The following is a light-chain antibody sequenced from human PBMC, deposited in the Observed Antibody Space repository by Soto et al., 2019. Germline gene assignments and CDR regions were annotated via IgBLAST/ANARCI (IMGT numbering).Light chain of an antibody. Sequence: QSALTQPASVSGSPGQSITISCTGTSSDVGNYNYVSWYQQHPGKAPKLMIYDVSNRPSGVSSHFSGSKSGNTASLTISGLQAEDEADYYCSSYTSNRIPIFGRGTKLTVL. CDR3: SSYTSNRIPI. CDR2: DVS. CDR1: SSDVGNYNY. V-gene: IGLV2-14*01. J-gene: IGLJ2*01.